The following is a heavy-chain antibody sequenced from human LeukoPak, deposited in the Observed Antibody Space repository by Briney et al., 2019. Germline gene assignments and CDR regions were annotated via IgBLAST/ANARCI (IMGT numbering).Heavy chain of an antibody. D-gene: IGHD2-2*01. CDR1: GVSISGGDYY. V-gene: IGHV4-39*02. J-gene: IGHJ4*02. Sequence: SETLSLTCTVSGVSISGGDYYWGWIRQPPGKGLEWIGIIDYSGNTYYNSSLKSRVTISVDTSKSHFSLKVSSVTAADTAVYYCARSYCSSTSCYPYYFDYWGQGTLVTVSS. CDR2: IDYSGNT. CDR3: ARSYCSSTSCYPYYFDY.